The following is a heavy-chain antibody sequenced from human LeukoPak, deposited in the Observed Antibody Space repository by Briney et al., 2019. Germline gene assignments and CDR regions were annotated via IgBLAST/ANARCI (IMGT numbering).Heavy chain of an antibody. CDR1: GYTFVNHG. CDR2: ISLYNDNK. CDR3: AKAPGKNWGDSYWFDP. D-gene: IGHD7-27*01. V-gene: IGHV1-18*01. J-gene: IGHJ5*02. Sequence: ASVKVSCKASGYTFVNHGITWLRQAPWQGLEWMGWISLYNDNKKYAENFQDRVTMTTDTSTSTAYMEMRSLRSDDTAVYYCAKAPGKNWGDSYWFDPWGQGTPVTVSS.